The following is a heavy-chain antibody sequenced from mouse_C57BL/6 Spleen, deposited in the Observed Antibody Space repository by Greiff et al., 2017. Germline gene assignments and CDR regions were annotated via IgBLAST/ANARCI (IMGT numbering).Heavy chain of an antibody. V-gene: IGHV1-52*01. CDR2: IDPSDSET. D-gene: IGHD2-5*01. CDR3: ARRDYSKDWFAY. J-gene: IGHJ3*01. Sequence: QVQLQQPGAELVRPGSSVQLSCKASGYTFTSYWMHWVKQRPIQGLEWIGNIDPSDSETHYNQKFKDKATLTVDKSSSTAYMQLSSLTSEDSAVXYCARRDYSKDWFAYRGQATLGTVSA. CDR1: GYTFTSYW.